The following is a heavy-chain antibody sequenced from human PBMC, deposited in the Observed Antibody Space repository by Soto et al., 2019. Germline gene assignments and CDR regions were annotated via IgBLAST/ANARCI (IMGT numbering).Heavy chain of an antibody. D-gene: IGHD6-13*01. J-gene: IGHJ6*02. CDR3: ARPRNIAAGCMDV. CDR1: GGSFSGYY. Sequence: SETLSLTCAVYGGSFSGYYWSWIRQPPGKGLEWIGEINHSGSTNYNPSLKSRVTISVDTSKNQFSLKLSSVTAADTAVYYCARPRNIAAGCMDVWGQGTTVTVSS. V-gene: IGHV4-34*01. CDR2: INHSGST.